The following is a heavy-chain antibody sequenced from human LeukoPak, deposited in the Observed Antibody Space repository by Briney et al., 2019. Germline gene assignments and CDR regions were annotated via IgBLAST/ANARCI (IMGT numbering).Heavy chain of an antibody. V-gene: IGHV1-18*01. CDR1: GYSFTTYG. Sequence: ASVKISCKVPGYSFTTYGISWVRQAPGQGLEWMGWISANNNNTDNVQKLQGRVTMTTDTSTSTAYMELRSLRSDDTAVYYCARALYHTFDYWGQGTLVTVSS. J-gene: IGHJ4*02. D-gene: IGHD2-2*01. CDR2: ISANNNNT. CDR3: ARALYHTFDY.